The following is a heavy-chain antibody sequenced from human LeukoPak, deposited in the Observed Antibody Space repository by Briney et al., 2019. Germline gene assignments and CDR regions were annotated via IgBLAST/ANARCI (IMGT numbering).Heavy chain of an antibody. V-gene: IGHV4-59*01. CDR3: ARESSADITMVRGVIIRFPYFDY. J-gene: IGHJ4*02. Sequence: SETLSLTCTVSGGSISTYYWSWIRQPPGKGLEWIGYIYYSGSTNYNPSLKSRVTISVDTSKNQFSLKLSSVTAADTAVYYCARESSADITMVRGVIIRFPYFDYWGQGTLVTVSS. D-gene: IGHD3-10*01. CDR1: GGSISTYY. CDR2: IYYSGST.